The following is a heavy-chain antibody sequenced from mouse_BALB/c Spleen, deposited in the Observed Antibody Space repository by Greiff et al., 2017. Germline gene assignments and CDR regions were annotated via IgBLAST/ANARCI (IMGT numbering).Heavy chain of an antibody. CDR2: IDPANGNT. J-gene: IGHJ3*01. V-gene: IGHV14-3*02. D-gene: IGHD2-1*01. CDR1: GFNIKDTY. Sequence: EVKLQESGAELVKPGASVKLSCTASGFNIKDTYMHWVKQRPEQGLEWIGRIDPANGNTKYDPKFQGKATITADTSSNTAYLQLSSLTSEDTAVYYCARLGGNFSWFAYWGQGTLVTVSA. CDR3: ARLGGNFSWFAY.